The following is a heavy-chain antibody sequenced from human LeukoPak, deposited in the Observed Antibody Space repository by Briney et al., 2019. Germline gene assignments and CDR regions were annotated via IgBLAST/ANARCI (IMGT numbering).Heavy chain of an antibody. Sequence: PGGSLRLSCAASGFTFSSYGMGWVRQAPGKGLEWISAISGSGGSTYYADFVKGRFTISRDNSKNTLYLQMNSLRAEDTAVYYCAKVRYYGSGSLYFDYWGQGTLVTVSS. D-gene: IGHD3-10*01. CDR1: GFTFSSYG. CDR3: AKVRYYGSGSLYFDY. J-gene: IGHJ4*02. CDR2: ISGSGGST. V-gene: IGHV3-23*01.